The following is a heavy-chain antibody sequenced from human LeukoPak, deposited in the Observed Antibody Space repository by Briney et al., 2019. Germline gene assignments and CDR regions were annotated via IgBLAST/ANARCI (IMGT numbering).Heavy chain of an antibody. CDR3: ARDRSGYYFDY. V-gene: IGHV3-30-3*01. CDR2: ISYDGSNK. CDR1: GFTFSSYA. D-gene: IGHD3-22*01. J-gene: IGHJ4*02. Sequence: GRSLRLSCAASGFTFSSYAMHWVRQAPGKGLEWVAVISYDGSNKYYADSVKGRFTISRDNSKNTLYLQMNSLRAEDTAVYYCARDRSGYYFDYWGQGTLSPSPQ.